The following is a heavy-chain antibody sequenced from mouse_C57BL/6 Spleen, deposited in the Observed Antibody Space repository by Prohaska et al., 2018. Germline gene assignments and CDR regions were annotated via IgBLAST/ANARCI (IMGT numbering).Heavy chain of an antibody. CDR3: ARGGMTYYFDY. CDR1: GYTFTSYW. J-gene: IGHJ2*01. CDR2: IDPSDSYT. V-gene: IGHV1-50*01. Sequence: QVQLQQPGAELVKPGASVKLSCKASGYTFTSYWMQWVKQRPGQGLEWIGEIDPSDSYTNYNQKFKGKATLTVDTSSSTAYMQLSSLTSEDSAVYYCARGGMTYYFDYWGQGTTLTVSS. D-gene: IGHD2-10*02.